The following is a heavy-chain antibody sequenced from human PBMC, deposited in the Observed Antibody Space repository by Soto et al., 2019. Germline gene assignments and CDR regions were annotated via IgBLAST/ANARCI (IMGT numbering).Heavy chain of an antibody. CDR3: AIVPDY. CDR1: GGSISSGGYS. Sequence: LQLQESRSGLVKPSQTLSLTCAVSGGSISSGGYSWSWIRQPPGKGLEGIGYIYHSGSIYYNPSLKSRVTISVDRSKNQFSLKLSSVTAAVTAVYYCAIVPDYWGQGTLVTVSS. CDR2: IYHSGSI. J-gene: IGHJ4*02. V-gene: IGHV4-30-2*01.